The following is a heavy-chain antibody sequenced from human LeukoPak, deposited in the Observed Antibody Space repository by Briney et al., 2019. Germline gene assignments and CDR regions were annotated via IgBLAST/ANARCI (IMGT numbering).Heavy chain of an antibody. J-gene: IGHJ6*02. Sequence: ASVKVSCKTSGYTFTSYYMHWVRQAPGQGLECMGIINLSGGSTSYAQKFQGRVTMTRDTSTSTVYMELSSLRSEDTAVYYCARDPPSAVVASYYYGMDVWGQGTTVTVSS. CDR1: GYTFTSYY. CDR2: INLSGGST. V-gene: IGHV1-46*01. D-gene: IGHD2-15*01. CDR3: ARDPPSAVVASYYYGMDV.